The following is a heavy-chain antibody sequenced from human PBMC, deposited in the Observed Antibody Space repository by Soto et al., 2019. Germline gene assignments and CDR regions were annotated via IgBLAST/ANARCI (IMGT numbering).Heavy chain of an antibody. J-gene: IGHJ5*02. CDR1: GFSFSDYG. D-gene: IGHD4-17*01. Sequence: QVQLVESGGGVVQPGRSLRLSCAASGFSFSDYGMHWVRQAPGKGLEWVAVIWFDGSNKYYADSVKGRFTISRDNSQNILYLQMNSLRDEDTAVYYCATQDYGNPWGQGTLVTVTS. CDR2: IWFDGSNK. V-gene: IGHV3-33*01. CDR3: ATQDYGNP.